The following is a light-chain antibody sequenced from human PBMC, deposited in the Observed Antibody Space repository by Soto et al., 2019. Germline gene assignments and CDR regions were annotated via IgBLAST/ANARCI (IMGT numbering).Light chain of an antibody. J-gene: IGLJ1*01. CDR3: QAWDSSTVGV. CDR1: KLGDKY. Sequence: SYELTQTPSVSVSPGQTASITCSGDKLGDKYACWYQQKPGQSPVLVIYQDSKRPSGIPERFSGSNSGNTATLTISGTQAMDEADYYCQAWDSSTVGVFGTGTKLTVL. CDR2: QDS. V-gene: IGLV3-1*01.